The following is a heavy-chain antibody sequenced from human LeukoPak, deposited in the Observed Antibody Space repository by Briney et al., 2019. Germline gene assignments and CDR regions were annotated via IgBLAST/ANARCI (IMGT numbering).Heavy chain of an antibody. Sequence: SETLSLTCTVSGGSISSSGSFWGWIRQPPGKGLEWIATIYYSGRTYYNPSLKRRVTISVDTSKNQFSLKLSSVAAADTALYYCATGTIFGVLLQWGQGTVVTVSS. CDR3: ATGTIFGVLLQ. CDR1: GGSISSSGSF. J-gene: IGHJ4*02. CDR2: IYYSGRT. V-gene: IGHV4-39*01. D-gene: IGHD3-3*01.